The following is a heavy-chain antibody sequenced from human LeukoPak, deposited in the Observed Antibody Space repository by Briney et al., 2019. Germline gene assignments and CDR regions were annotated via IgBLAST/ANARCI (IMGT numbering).Heavy chain of an antibody. CDR3: ASIYYGSGRTFDY. V-gene: IGHV3-21*01. CDR1: GFTFSSYS. CDR2: ISTSSSYI. D-gene: IGHD3-10*01. J-gene: IGHJ4*02. Sequence: PGGSLRLSCAASGFTFSSYSMNWVRQAPGKGLEWVSSISTSSSYIYYADSVKGRFTISRDNAKNSLYLQMNSLRAEDTAVYYCASIYYGSGRTFDYWGQGTLVTVSS.